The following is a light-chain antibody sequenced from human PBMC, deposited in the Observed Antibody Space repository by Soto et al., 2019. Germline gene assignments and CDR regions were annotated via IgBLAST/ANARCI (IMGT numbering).Light chain of an antibody. CDR2: AVN. CDR1: SSDVGDYNY. Sequence: QSVLTQPRSVSGSPGQSVTISCTGTSSDVGDYNYVSWYQQHPGKAPKLLIYAVNMRPSGVPDRFSCSKSGNTASLTISGLQAEDEADYSCCSYAGSCTWVCGGGIKVNVL. V-gene: IGLV2-11*01. J-gene: IGLJ3*02. CDR3: CSYAGSCTWV.